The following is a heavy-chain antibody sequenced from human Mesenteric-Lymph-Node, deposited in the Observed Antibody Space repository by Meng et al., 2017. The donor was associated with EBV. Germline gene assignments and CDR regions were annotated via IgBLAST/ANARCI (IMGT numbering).Heavy chain of an antibody. CDR3: ASDQQVPFAY. CDR1: GFSIGTDG. V-gene: IGHV3-21*06. Sequence: EVQLVESGGXLVNPGXSLRLSCTASGFSIGTDGMNWVRQAPGKVLEWVSSISSSSSNKYYTDSVKGRFTISRDNAKNSLYLQMNSLRAEDTAIYYCASDQQVPFAYWGQGTLVTVSS. CDR2: ISSSSSNK. J-gene: IGHJ4*02. D-gene: IGHD1/OR15-1a*01.